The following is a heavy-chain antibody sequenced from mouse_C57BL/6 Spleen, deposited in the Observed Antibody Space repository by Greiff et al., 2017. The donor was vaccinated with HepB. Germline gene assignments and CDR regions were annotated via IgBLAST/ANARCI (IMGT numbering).Heavy chain of an antibody. Sequence: EVQLQQSGPELVKPGASVKISCKASGYSFTGYYMNWVKQSPEKSLEWIGEINPSTGGTTYNQKFKAKATLTVDKSSSTAYMQLKSLTSEDSAVYYCARMAYYSNYDWYFDVWGTGTTVTVSS. CDR1: GYSFTGYY. D-gene: IGHD2-5*01. CDR3: ARMAYYSNYDWYFDV. CDR2: INPSTGGT. V-gene: IGHV1-42*01. J-gene: IGHJ1*03.